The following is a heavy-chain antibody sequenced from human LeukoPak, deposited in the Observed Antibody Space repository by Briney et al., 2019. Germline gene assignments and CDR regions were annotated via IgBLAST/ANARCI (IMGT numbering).Heavy chain of an antibody. CDR2: ITTSSTYM. D-gene: IGHD4-23*01. V-gene: IGHV3-21*04. CDR1: GFTFSAYN. Sequence: GGSLRLSCAASGFTFSAYNMNWVRRTPGKGLEWVSSITTSSTYMFYADSVRGRFTISRDNAENSLYLQMNSLRAEDTAVYYCAKVTLVYGGNQNYFDYWGQGTLVTVSS. J-gene: IGHJ4*02. CDR3: AKVTLVYGGNQNYFDY.